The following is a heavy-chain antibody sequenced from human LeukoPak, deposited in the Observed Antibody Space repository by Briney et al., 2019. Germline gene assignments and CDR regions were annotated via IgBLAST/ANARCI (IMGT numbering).Heavy chain of an antibody. CDR3: ARDRNDYGDYGIVSYFDP. CDR2: ISYDGRNE. D-gene: IGHD4-17*01. CDR1: GFSFDYYG. J-gene: IGHJ5*02. Sequence: PGGSLRLSCAASGFSFDYYGMHWVRQAPGKGLEWVALISYDGRNEYYADSVKGRFTISRDNSNDTLHLQMKSLRAEDTAVYHCARDRNDYGDYGIVSYFDPWGQGTLVTVSS. V-gene: IGHV3-30*03.